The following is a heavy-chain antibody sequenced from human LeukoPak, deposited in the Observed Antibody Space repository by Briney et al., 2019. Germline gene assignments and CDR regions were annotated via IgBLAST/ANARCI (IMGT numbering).Heavy chain of an antibody. D-gene: IGHD4-17*01. V-gene: IGHV3-23*01. CDR3: AKDLLPGGVQH. CDR2: ISGSGGST. Sequence: GGSLRLSCAASGFTFSSYAMSWVRQAPGKGLEWVSAISGSGGSTYYADSVKGRFTISRDNSKNTLYLRMNSLRAEDTAVYYCAKDLLPGGVQHWGQGTLVTVSS. CDR1: GFTFSSYA. J-gene: IGHJ1*01.